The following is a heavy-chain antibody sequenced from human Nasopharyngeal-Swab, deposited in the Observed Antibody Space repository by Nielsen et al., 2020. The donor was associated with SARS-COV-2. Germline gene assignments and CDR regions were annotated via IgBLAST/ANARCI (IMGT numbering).Heavy chain of an antibody. Sequence: VRQAPGKGLEWVSGVSGRGGTTKYAVSVKGRFTIYRDNSKNKLYLQMHSLSVEDLAVYYCAKDRYCSGGACYFSGFDYWGLGTLVTVSA. CDR3: AKDRYCSGGACYFSGFDY. D-gene: IGHD2-15*01. J-gene: IGHJ4*02. V-gene: IGHV3-23*01. CDR2: VSGRGGTT.